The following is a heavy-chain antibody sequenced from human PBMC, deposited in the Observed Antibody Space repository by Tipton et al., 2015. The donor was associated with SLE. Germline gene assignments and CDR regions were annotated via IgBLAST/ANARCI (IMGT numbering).Heavy chain of an antibody. CDR3: ARQRTIGGKDYGMDV. Sequence: TLSLTCTVSGGSISSSSSYWGWIRQPPGKGLEWIGYIYYSGSTNYNPSLKSRVTISVDTSKNQFSLKLSSVTAADTAVYYCARQRTIGGKDYGMDVWGQGTTVTVSS. CDR1: GGSISSSSSY. D-gene: IGHD3-16*01. J-gene: IGHJ6*02. V-gene: IGHV4-61*05. CDR2: IYYSGST.